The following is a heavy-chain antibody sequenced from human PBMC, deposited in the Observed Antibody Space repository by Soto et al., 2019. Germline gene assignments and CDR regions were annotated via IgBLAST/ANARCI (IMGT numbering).Heavy chain of an antibody. Sequence: PSETLSLTCTVSGGSISSSSYYWGWIRQPPVKGLEWIGSIYYSGSTYYNPSLNSRVTISVDTSKNQFSLKLSSVTAADTAVYYCAGLEGYYYDSSGYHDAFDIWGQGTMLTVSS. CDR3: AGLEGYYYDSSGYHDAFDI. D-gene: IGHD3-22*01. V-gene: IGHV4-39*01. CDR1: GGSISSSSYY. CDR2: IYYSGST. J-gene: IGHJ3*02.